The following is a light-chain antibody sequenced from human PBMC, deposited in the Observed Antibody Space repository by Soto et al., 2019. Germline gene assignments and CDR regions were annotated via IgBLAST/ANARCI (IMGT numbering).Light chain of an antibody. CDR2: AAS. J-gene: IGKJ1*01. CDR3: QQSYNSPRT. V-gene: IGKV1-39*01. CDR1: QSSSNY. Sequence: DIQMTQSPSSLSASVGDRVTITCRASQSSSNYLNWYQQKPGKAPKLLIYAASSLQSGVPSRFSGSGSGTDFTLTIGSLQPEDFATYYCQQSYNSPRTCGQATKVEIK.